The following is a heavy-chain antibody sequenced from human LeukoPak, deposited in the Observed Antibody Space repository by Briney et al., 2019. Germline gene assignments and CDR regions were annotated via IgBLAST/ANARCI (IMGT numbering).Heavy chain of an antibody. CDR1: GFIVTNNY. V-gene: IGHV3-66*01. D-gene: IGHD2-8*01. CDR2: VYSGGST. J-gene: IGHJ4*02. CDR3: ARDPPAVLIDTYG. Sequence: GGSLRLSCAASGFIVTNNYINWVRQAPGKGLEWVSLVYSGGSTYYADSVKGRFTISRDNSKNMVYLQMNSLRAEDTAMYYCARDPPAVLIDTYGWGQGTLVTVSS.